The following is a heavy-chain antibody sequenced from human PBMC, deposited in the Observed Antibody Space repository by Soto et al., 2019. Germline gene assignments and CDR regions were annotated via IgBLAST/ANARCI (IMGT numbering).Heavy chain of an antibody. Sequence: GGSLRLSCAASGFSFSTYLMSWVRQAPGKGLEWVANIKQGGNEKFYVDSVKGRFTISRDNDKKSLYLQMNSLRAEDTAVYYCARVIEAYSNYGMDVWGQGTTVTVSS. J-gene: IGHJ6*02. CDR2: IKQGGNEK. V-gene: IGHV3-7*03. CDR1: GFSFSTYL. CDR3: ARVIEAYSNYGMDV. D-gene: IGHD3-16*02.